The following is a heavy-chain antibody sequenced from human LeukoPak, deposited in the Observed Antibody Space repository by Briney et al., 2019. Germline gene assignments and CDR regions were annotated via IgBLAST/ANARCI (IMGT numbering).Heavy chain of an antibody. CDR3: ARDLSRGGHFDY. J-gene: IGHJ4*02. CDR1: GYSISSGYY. V-gene: IGHV4-38-2*02. D-gene: IGHD3-3*02. Sequence: SETLSLTCTVSGYSISSGYYWGWIRQPPGKGLEWIGSIYHSGSTYYNPSLKHRVTISVDPSKHQFSLKLSSVTAADTAVYYCARDLSRGGHFDYWGQGTLVTVSS. CDR2: IYHSGST.